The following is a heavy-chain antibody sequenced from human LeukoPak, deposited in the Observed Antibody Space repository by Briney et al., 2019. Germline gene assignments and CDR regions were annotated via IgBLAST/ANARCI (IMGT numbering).Heavy chain of an antibody. Sequence: GESLKISCKASGYSFGSYWIAWVRQMPGKGPEWMGIIYPGDSDSKYSRSFQGQVTTSADKSINTAYLQWSSLKASDSAMYYCARRLGGADVFDIWGQGTMVTVSS. CDR1: GYSFGSYW. J-gene: IGHJ3*02. CDR2: IYPGDSDS. D-gene: IGHD3-16*01. CDR3: ARRLGGADVFDI. V-gene: IGHV5-51*01.